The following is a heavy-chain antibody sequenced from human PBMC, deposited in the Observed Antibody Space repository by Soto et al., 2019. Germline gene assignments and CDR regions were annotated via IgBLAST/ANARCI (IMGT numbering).Heavy chain of an antibody. CDR3: ARGSSAYCSSTSCYVY. V-gene: IGHV1-2*04. CDR1: GYTFTGYY. Sequence: ASVKVSCKASGYTFTGYYMHWVRQAPGQGLEWMGWINPNSGGTNYAQKFQGWVTMTRDTSISTAYMELSRLRSDDTAVYYCARGSSAYCSSTSCYVYWGQGTLVTVSS. D-gene: IGHD2-2*01. J-gene: IGHJ4*02. CDR2: INPNSGGT.